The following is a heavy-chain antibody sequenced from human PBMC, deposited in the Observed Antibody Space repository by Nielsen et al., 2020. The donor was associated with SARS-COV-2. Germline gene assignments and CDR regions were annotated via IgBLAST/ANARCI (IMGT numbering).Heavy chain of an antibody. J-gene: IGHJ6*02. V-gene: IGHV1-2*06. Sequence: ASVTVSCKASGYTFTGYYMHWVRQAPGQGLEWMGRINPNSGGTNYAQKFQGRVTMTRDTSISTAYMELSRLRSDDTAVYYCAREDYYDSNGYPGDYYYYGMDVWGQGTTVTVSS. D-gene: IGHD3-22*01. CDR3: AREDYYDSNGYPGDYYYYGMDV. CDR1: GYTFTGYY. CDR2: INPNSGGT.